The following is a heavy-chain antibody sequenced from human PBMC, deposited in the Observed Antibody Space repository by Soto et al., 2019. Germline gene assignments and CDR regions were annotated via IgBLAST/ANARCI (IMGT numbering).Heavy chain of an antibody. CDR1: GDSVSSSSVT. CDR3: VRLIGNSWLDF. D-gene: IGHD1-26*01. V-gene: IGHV6-1*01. J-gene: IGHJ5*01. Sequence: SQTLSLTCAISGDSVSSSSVTWNWIKQSPSRGLEWLGRTYNRTKWYNDYAETVKRRITINPNTSKKQISLNMKPENTEDTAVYYCVRLIGNSWLDFWGQGTLVTVSS. CDR2: TYNRTKWYN.